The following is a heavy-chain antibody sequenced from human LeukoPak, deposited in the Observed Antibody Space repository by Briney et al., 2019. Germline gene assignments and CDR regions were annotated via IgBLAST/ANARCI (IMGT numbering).Heavy chain of an antibody. Sequence: SETLSLTCTVSGYSISSGYYWGWIRQPPGKGLEWIGSIYHSGSTYYNPSLKSRVTISADMSKNQFSLSLTSVTAADTAIYYCARGASYNWDSWGQGILVTVSS. CDR1: GYSISSGYY. V-gene: IGHV4-38-2*02. CDR2: IYHSGST. J-gene: IGHJ4*02. CDR3: ARGASYNWDS. D-gene: IGHD1-20*01.